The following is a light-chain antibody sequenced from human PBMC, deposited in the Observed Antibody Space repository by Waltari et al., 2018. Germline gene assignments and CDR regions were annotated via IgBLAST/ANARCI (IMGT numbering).Light chain of an antibody. CDR3: QQSYSTPLT. J-gene: IGKJ4*01. V-gene: IGKV1-39*01. CDR1: QYIDNN. CDR2: GAS. Sequence: DIQMTQSPSSLSASVEDRVTITCRASQYIDNNLNWYQQKPGTAPNLLIYGASSLQSGVPSRFSGSGSGTEFTLTISTLQPEDFATYYCQQSYSTPLTFGGGTKV.